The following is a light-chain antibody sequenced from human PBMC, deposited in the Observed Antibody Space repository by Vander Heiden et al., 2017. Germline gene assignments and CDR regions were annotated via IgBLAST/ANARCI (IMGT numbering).Light chain of an antibody. Sequence: DIQLTHSPSTLSASVGDRVSITCRASQSISGRLAWYQQKPGKGLKSLIYTAYSLESGVSSTVRGSGSVTEFTLTISSLQPEDFATYYCENYNSYSYTFGQGTKLEIK. J-gene: IGKJ2*01. V-gene: IGKV1-5*03. CDR1: QSISGR. CDR2: TAY. CDR3: ENYNSYSYT.